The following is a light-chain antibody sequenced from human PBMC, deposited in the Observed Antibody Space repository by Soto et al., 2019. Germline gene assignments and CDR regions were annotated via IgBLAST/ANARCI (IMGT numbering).Light chain of an antibody. CDR2: GAS. J-gene: IGKJ1*01. Sequence: EIVSTQSPATLSLSPGDTATLSCRASQSISSSLAWYQQKPGQPPRLLIYGASTRATGVPARFSGSGSGTEFTLTISRLQSEDFAVYYCQQYYNWRPRFGQGTKVDIK. CDR1: QSISSS. CDR3: QQYYNWRPR. V-gene: IGKV3-15*01.